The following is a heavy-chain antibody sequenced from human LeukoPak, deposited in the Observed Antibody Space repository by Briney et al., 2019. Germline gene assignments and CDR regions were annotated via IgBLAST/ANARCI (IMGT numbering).Heavy chain of an antibody. CDR2: ISGSGGST. CDR1: GFTFSNYG. CDR3: AKDLSHRSGYSYYFDY. Sequence: GGSLRLSCAASGFTFSNYGMSWVRQAPGKGVEWVSAISGSGGSTYYADSVKGRFTISRDNSKNTLYLQMNSLRAEDTAVYYCAKDLSHRSGYSYYFDYWGQGTLVTVSS. V-gene: IGHV3-23*01. D-gene: IGHD3-22*01. J-gene: IGHJ4*02.